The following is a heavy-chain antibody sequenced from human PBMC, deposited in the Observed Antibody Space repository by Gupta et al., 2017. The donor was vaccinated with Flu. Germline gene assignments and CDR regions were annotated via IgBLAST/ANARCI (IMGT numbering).Heavy chain of an antibody. CDR3: ARGSITARQGFDY. CDR2: IDGSSNYI. J-gene: IGHJ4*02. V-gene: IGHV3-21*01. Sequence: VRQAPGKGLEWVSSIDGSSNYIYYADSVRGRFTISRDNAKKSLYLQMNSLRAEDTAVYYGARGSITARQGFDYWGQGTLVTVSS. D-gene: IGHD6-6*01.